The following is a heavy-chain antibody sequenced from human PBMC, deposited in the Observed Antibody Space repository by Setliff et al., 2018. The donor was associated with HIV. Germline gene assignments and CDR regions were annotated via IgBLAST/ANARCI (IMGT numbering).Heavy chain of an antibody. Sequence: SETLSLTCTVSGGSISSSSYYWGWIRQPPGKGPEWIGSLYYRGTTYYNPSLKSRVTISTGTSNNQFSLTLSSVTAADPAVYYCARGVLITKRVTQTGSYYYYTDVWGKGTTVTVSS. J-gene: IGHJ6*03. CDR1: GGSISSSSYY. D-gene: IGHD3-10*01. CDR3: ARGVLITKRVTQTGSYYYYTDV. CDR2: LYYRGTT. V-gene: IGHV4-39*01.